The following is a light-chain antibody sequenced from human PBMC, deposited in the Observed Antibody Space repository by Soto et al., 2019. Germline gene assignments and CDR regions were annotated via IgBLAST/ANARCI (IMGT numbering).Light chain of an antibody. CDR2: GAS. J-gene: IGKJ2*01. CDR1: QSVSSSY. V-gene: IGKV3-20*01. CDR3: QQYRSSPPYT. Sequence: EIVLTQSPGTLSLSPGERATLSCRASQSVSSSYLAWYQQKPGQAPRLLIYGASSRATGIPDRFSGSGSGTDFTLTISSLEPDDFAVYYCQQYRSSPPYTFGQRTKLEI.